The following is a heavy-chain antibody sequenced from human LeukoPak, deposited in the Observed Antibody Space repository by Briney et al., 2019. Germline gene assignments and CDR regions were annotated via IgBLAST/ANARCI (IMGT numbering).Heavy chain of an antibody. Sequence: PGGSLRLSCAASGFTFSDYYMAWIRQAPGKGLEWVSYISGSSSYTNHACSVKGRFTISRDNAKNSLYLQMNSLRAEDTAVYYCARGSFSGTTSFDYWGQGTLVTLSS. D-gene: IGHD1-1*01. CDR2: ISGSSSYT. CDR3: ARGSFSGTTSFDY. V-gene: IGHV3-11*06. CDR1: GFTFSDYY. J-gene: IGHJ4*02.